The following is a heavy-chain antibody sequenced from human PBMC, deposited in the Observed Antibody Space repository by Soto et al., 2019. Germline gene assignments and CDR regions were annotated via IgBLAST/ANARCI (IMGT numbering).Heavy chain of an antibody. J-gene: IGHJ4*02. Sequence: QVQLVQSGAEVKKPGASVKVSCKASGYTFTRDGISWVRQAPGQGLEWMGWISAYNGNTNYAQKLQGRVTTTTDTATSTAYMELRSLRPDDTAVYYCARDLTYGGNSGIFDYWGQGTLVTVSS. D-gene: IGHD2-21*02. V-gene: IGHV1-18*01. CDR1: GYTFTRDG. CDR2: ISAYNGNT. CDR3: ARDLTYGGNSGIFDY.